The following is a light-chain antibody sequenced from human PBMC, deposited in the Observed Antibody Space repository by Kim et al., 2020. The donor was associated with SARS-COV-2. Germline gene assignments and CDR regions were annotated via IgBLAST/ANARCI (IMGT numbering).Light chain of an antibody. CDR1: QSVSSI. V-gene: IGKV3-15*01. CDR3: KQYSDWPRA. Sequence: EIVMTQSPATLSVSPGERATLSCRASQSVSSILAWYQQRPGQAPRLLIHGGSTRATGVPARFSGSGSGTEFTLDIRSLQSEDFAVYYCKQYSDWPRAFGQGTKLEF. J-gene: IGKJ2*01. CDR2: GGS.